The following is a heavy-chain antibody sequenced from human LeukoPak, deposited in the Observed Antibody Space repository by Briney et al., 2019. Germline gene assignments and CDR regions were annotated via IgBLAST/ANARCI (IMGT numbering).Heavy chain of an antibody. Sequence: SETLSLTCTVSGGSISNGDHYWSWIRQHPGKGLEWIGHIYYSGSTYYNPSLKSRGIISVETSKNQFSLKMSSVTAADTAVYYCVREVKGYGSSWYQNWFDPWGQGTLVTVSS. D-gene: IGHD6-13*01. CDR2: IYYSGST. J-gene: IGHJ5*02. CDR3: VREVKGYGSSWYQNWFDP. V-gene: IGHV4-30-4*08. CDR1: GGSISNGDHY.